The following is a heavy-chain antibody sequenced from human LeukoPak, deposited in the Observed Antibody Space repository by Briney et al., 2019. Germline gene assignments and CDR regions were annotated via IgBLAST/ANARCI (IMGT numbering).Heavy chain of an antibody. CDR2: IYDRGST. V-gene: IGHV4-59*01. J-gene: IGHJ4*02. CDR3: ARGRTFDN. CDR1: GGSISSYY. Sequence: ETLSLTFTVSGGSISSYYWSWIRQPPGKGLEWIGNIYDRGSTKYNPSLKSRVTISVDTSKNQFSLRLSSVTAADTAVCYCARGRTFDNWGQGTLVTVSS.